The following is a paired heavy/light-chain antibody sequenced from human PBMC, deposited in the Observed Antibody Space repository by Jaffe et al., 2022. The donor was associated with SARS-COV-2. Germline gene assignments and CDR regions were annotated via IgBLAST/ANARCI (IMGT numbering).Light chain of an antibody. CDR2: TAS. Sequence: DIQLTQSPSFLSASVGDRVTITCRASQGISSYLAWYQQKPGKAPKLLIYTASTLQSGVPSRFSGSGSGTEFTLTISSLQPEDFATYYCQQVNSYPLTFGPGTKVDIK. J-gene: IGKJ3*01. CDR1: QGISSY. V-gene: IGKV1-9*01. CDR3: QQVNSYPLT.
Heavy chain of an antibody. V-gene: IGHV3-23*01. J-gene: IGHJ6*02. D-gene: IGHD3-10*01. CDR3: AKYGSAASRYYGMDV. CDR1: GFIFTNYA. Sequence: EVQLLESGGGLVQPGGSVTLSCAASGFIFTNYAMSWVRQAPGQGLEWVSVIGGSGDVTNYADSVRGRFTISRDNSRNTLFLQMNSLRAEDTAVYHCAKYGSAASRYYGMDVWGQGTTITVSS. CDR2: IGGSGDVT.